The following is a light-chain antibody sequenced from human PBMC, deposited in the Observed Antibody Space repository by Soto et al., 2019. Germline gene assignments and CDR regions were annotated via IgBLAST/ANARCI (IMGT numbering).Light chain of an antibody. CDR1: QGISNY. CDR3: QKYNSAGM. CDR2: AAS. V-gene: IGKV1-27*01. Sequence: DIQMTQSPSPLSASVGDRVTITCRASQGISNYLAWYQQKPGKVPKLLIYAASTLQSGVPSRFSGSGSGTDFTLTISSLQPEDVATYYCQKYNSAGMVGQGTKVEIK. J-gene: IGKJ1*01.